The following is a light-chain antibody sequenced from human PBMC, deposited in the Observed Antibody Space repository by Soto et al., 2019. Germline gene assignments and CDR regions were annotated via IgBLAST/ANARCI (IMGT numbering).Light chain of an antibody. J-gene: IGKJ4*01. Sequence: EIVLTQSPGTLSLSPGERATLSCRASQSVGSSYLAWYQQKPGQAPRLLIYGASSRATGIPDRFSGSGSGTDFTLTISRLEPEDFAVYYCQQYASSPLTCGGGTKVEIK. CDR1: QSVGSSY. CDR2: GAS. CDR3: QQYASSPLT. V-gene: IGKV3-20*01.